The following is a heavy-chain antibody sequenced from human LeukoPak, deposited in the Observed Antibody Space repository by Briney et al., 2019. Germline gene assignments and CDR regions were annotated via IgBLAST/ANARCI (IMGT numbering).Heavy chain of an antibody. V-gene: IGHV4-59*08. D-gene: IGHD3-16*02. CDR2: VYYTGST. CDR1: GGSISNYY. CDR3: ARLSLDPYYGMDV. Sequence: SETLSLTCIVSGGSISNYYWSWIRQPPGKGLDWIGYVYYTGSTNYNPSLKSRVTISVDTSKNQFSLRLSSVTAADTAVYYCARLSLDPYYGMDVWGQGTTVTVSS. J-gene: IGHJ6*02.